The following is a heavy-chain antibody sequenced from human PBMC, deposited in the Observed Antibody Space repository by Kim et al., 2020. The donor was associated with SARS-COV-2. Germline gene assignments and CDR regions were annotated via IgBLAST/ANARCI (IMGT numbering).Heavy chain of an antibody. J-gene: IGHJ4*02. CDR1: GFDFSNNW. CDR3: AKDLHWNQVSH. V-gene: IGHV3-74*01. Sequence: GGSLRLSCAASGFDFSNNWMLWVRQSPGEGLVWVSRINPDASNIEYADSVKGRFTISRDNAKNTLYLQMNSLRADDTAVYYCAKDLHWNQVSHWGQGSLVTVSS. D-gene: IGHD1-1*01. CDR2: INPDASNI.